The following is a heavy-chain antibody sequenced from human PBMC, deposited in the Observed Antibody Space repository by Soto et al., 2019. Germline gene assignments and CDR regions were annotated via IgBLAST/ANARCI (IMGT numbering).Heavy chain of an antibody. D-gene: IGHD3-22*01. CDR3: ARDRGPSSGYYPYWFDP. J-gene: IGHJ5*02. CDR2: IIPIFGTA. V-gene: IGHV1-69*13. Sequence: SVKVSCKASGGTFSSYAITWVRQAPGQGLEWMGGIIPIFGTANYAQKFQGRVTITADESTSTAYMELSSLRSEDTAVYYCARDRGPSSGYYPYWFDPWGQGTLVTSPQ. CDR1: GGTFSSYA.